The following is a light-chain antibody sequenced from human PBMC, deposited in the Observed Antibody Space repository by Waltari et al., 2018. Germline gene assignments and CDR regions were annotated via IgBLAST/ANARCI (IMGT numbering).Light chain of an antibody. CDR2: RAS. Sequence: EIVLTQSPGTASFSPGERVTLSCRASQSVGSSSLAWYQQKPGQAPRLVIYRASRRATGIPDRFSGSGSRTDFSLTISRLEPEDFAVYYCQQHGTLPATFGQGTKVEIK. V-gene: IGKV3-20*01. CDR1: QSVGSSS. J-gene: IGKJ1*01. CDR3: QQHGTLPAT.